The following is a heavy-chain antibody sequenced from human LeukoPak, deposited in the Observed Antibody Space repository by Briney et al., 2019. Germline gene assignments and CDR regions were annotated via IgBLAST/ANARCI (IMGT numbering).Heavy chain of an antibody. CDR2: ISAYNGNT. CDR1: GYTFTSYG. D-gene: IGHD3-22*01. CDR3: ARGRDSSGYFPTPPYYVDV. Sequence: ASVKVSCKASGYTFTSYGISWVRQAPGQGLEWMGWISAYNGNTNYAQKLQGRVTMTTDTSTSTAYMELRSLRSDDTAVYYCARGRDSSGYFPTPPYYVDVWGKGTTVTVSS. V-gene: IGHV1-18*01. J-gene: IGHJ6*03.